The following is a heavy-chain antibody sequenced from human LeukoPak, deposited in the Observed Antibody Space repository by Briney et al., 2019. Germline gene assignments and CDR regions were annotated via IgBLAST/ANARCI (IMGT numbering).Heavy chain of an antibody. CDR2: INHSGST. CDR3: AREPPFDYDSSGYLTITHAFDI. D-gene: IGHD3-22*01. J-gene: IGHJ3*02. Sequence: PSETLSLTCAVYGGSFSGYYWSWIRQPPGKGLEWIGEINHSGSTNYNPSLKSRVTISVDTSKNQFSLKLSSVTAADTAVYYCAREPPFDYDSSGYLTITHAFDIWGQGTMATVSS. CDR1: GGSFSGYY. V-gene: IGHV4-34*01.